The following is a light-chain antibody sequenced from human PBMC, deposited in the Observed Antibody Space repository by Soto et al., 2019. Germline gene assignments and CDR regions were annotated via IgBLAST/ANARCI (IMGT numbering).Light chain of an antibody. V-gene: IGLV2-14*01. J-gene: IGLJ2*01. CDR3: SSYTSGSTVV. Sequence: QSALTQPASVSGSPGQSITISCTGTSSDVGGYNYVSWYQQHAGKAPKLMIYEVSNRPSGVSNRFSGSKSGNTASLTISGLQAEDESDYYCSSYTSGSTVVFGGGTKLTVL. CDR2: EVS. CDR1: SSDVGGYNY.